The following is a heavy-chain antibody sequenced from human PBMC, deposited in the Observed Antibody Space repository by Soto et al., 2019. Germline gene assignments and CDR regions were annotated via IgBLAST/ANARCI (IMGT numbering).Heavy chain of an antibody. CDR2: ISGSGGST. Sequence: GGSLRLSCAASGFTFSSYAMSWVRQAPGKGLEWVSAISGSGGSTYYADSGKGRFTIARDNSKNTLYLQMNSLRAEDTAVYYCAKHGEVYYYYYMDVWGKGTTVTVSS. D-gene: IGHD3-16*01. CDR3: AKHGEVYYYYYMDV. CDR1: GFTFSSYA. J-gene: IGHJ6*03. V-gene: IGHV3-23*01.